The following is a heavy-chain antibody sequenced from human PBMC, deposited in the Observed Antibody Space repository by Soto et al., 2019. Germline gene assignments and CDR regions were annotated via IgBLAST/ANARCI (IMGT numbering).Heavy chain of an antibody. Sequence: QAQLVQSGGEMKKAGASVKVSCKASGYTFTTYGITWVRQAPGQGLDWMGWINPLKGDTKSAANFQDRVTMTTDTSTRTAYMELRSLRSDDTAVYYCARVKVPAAVLGASDVWGQGTLVTVSS. V-gene: IGHV1-18*01. J-gene: IGHJ3*01. CDR3: ARVKVPAAVLGASDV. CDR2: INPLKGDT. CDR1: GYTFTTYG. D-gene: IGHD2-2*01.